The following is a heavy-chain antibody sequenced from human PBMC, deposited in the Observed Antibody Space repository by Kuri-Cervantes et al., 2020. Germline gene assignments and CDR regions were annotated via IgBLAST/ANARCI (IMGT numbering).Heavy chain of an antibody. CDR3: ARNQNYYHSGSYYYHYGVDV. V-gene: IGHV3-21*01. J-gene: IGHJ6*02. D-gene: IGHD3-22*01. CDR2: ISSSSSYI. Sequence: GESLKISCTASGFTFSSYAMSWVRQAPGKGLEWVSSISSSSSYIYYADSAKGRFTISRDNAKNSLYLQMNSLRAEDTAVFYCARNQNYYHSGSYYYHYGVDVWGQGTTVTVSS. CDR1: GFTFSSYA.